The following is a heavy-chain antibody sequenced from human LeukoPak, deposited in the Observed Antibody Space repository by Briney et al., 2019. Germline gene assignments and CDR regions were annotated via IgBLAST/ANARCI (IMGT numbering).Heavy chain of an antibody. D-gene: IGHD3-10*01. J-gene: IGHJ3*02. CDR3: ARDRPWFGESASFDI. CDR1: GFTFSDYF. Sequence: GGSLRLSCEASGFTFSDYFMSWIRQAPGKGLEWVSYISSSGSTISYADSVKGRFTISRDNAKNSLYLQMNSLRAEDTAVYYCARDRPWFGESASFDIWGQGTMVTVSS. CDR2: ISSSGSTI. V-gene: IGHV3-11*01.